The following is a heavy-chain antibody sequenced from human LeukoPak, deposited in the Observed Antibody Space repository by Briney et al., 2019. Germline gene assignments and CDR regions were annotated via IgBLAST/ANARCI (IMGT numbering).Heavy chain of an antibody. CDR1: GGSLSRYY. Sequence: PSETLSLTCAFYGGSLSRYYWRWIRHPPGKGLEWIGEIHHSGSTNHNPPLKSRVNISVDTAKNQFSLKLSSVTAADTAVYYCARWGRSLFDFWGQGTLVTVSS. V-gene: IGHV4-34*01. J-gene: IGHJ4*02. CDR3: ARWGRSLFDF. CDR2: IHHSGST. D-gene: IGHD3-16*01.